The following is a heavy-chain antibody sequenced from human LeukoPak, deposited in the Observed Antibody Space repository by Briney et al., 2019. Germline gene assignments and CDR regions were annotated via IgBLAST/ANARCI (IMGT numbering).Heavy chain of an antibody. D-gene: IGHD3-3*01. CDR3: AKGAQYDFWSGYTLEYFDV. CDR1: VTLDNYA. CDR2: ISASGGST. V-gene: IGHV3-23*01. Sequence: GGSLRLSCAASVTLDNYAMSWVRQAPGKGLEWVSFISASGGSTHYADSVKGRFTTSRDNSKNTLYLQINSLRAEDTATYYCAKGAQYDFWSGYTLEYFDVWGKGTLVTVSS. J-gene: IGHJ4*02.